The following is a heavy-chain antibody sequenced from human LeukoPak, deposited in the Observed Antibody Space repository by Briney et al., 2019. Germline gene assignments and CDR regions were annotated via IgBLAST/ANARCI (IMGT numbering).Heavy chain of an antibody. V-gene: IGHV3-7*01. Sequence: PGGSLRLSCAASGFTLSDYWMSWVRQAPGKGLAWVANIKQDGRQVQYVDSVTGRFTISRDNAKNSLSLQMNSLRAEDTAVYYCARWATSFDLWGQGSLVTVSS. CDR3: ARWATSFDL. J-gene: IGHJ4*02. CDR2: IKQDGRQV. D-gene: IGHD3-3*01. CDR1: GFTLSDYW.